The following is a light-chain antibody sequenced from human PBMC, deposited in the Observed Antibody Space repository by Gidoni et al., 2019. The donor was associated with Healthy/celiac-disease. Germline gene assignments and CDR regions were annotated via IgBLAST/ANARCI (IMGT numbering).Light chain of an antibody. J-gene: IGKJ3*01. Sequence: GDRVTITCQASQDISNYLNWYQQKPGKAPKLLIYDASNLETGVPSRFSGSGSGTDFTFTISSLQPEDIATYYCQAGFTFGPGTKVDIK. CDR1: QDISNY. CDR2: DAS. CDR3: QAGFT. V-gene: IGKV1-33*01.